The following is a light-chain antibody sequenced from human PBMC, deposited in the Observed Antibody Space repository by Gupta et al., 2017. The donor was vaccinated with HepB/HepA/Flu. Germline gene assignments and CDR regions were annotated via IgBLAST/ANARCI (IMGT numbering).Light chain of an antibody. CDR1: SSNIGNNY. V-gene: IGLV1-51*02. J-gene: IGLJ2*01. Sequence: QSVLTPPPSVSAAPGQQVTISCSRSSSNIGNNYVSWYQQLPGTAPKLLIYENNKRPSGIPDRFSGSKSGTSATLGITGLQTGDEADYYCGTWDSSLSAVVFGGGTKLTVL. CDR2: ENN. CDR3: GTWDSSLSAVV.